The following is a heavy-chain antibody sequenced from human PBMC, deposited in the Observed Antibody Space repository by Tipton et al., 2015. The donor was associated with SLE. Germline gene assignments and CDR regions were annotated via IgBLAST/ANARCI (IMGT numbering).Heavy chain of an antibody. CDR2: ISSSSSYT. V-gene: IGHV3-11*05. CDR1: GGSISSHY. CDR3: ARGSSGWSNEYFQH. J-gene: IGHJ1*01. Sequence: LSLTCTVSGGSISSHYWSWIRQAPGKGLEWVSYISSSSSYTNYADSVKGRFTISRDNAKNSLYLQMNSLRAEDTAVYYCARGSSGWSNEYFQHWGQGTLVTVSS. D-gene: IGHD6-19*01.